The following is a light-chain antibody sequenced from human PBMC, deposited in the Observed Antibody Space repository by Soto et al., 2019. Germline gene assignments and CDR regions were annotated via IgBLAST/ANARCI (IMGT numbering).Light chain of an antibody. Sequence: QSVLTQPASVSGSPGQSITISCTGTSSDVGGYDYVSWYQQLPGKAPKLMIYDVNNRPSGVSNRFSGSKSGNTASQTISGHQPEHEADYYCSSYTRTSTFVFGGGPKVXVL. CDR1: SSDVGGYDY. CDR3: SSYTRTSTFV. V-gene: IGLV2-14*01. CDR2: DVN. J-gene: IGLJ1*01.